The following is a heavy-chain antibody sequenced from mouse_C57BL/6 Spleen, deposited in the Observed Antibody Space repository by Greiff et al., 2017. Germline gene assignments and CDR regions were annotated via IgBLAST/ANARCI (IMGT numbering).Heavy chain of an antibody. D-gene: IGHD2-4*01. CDR1: GFNIKDDY. CDR3: TTGLGDY. V-gene: IGHV14-4*01. J-gene: IGHJ2*01. CDR2: IDPENGDT. Sequence: VQLKESGAELVRPGASVKLSCTASGFNIKDDYMHWVKQRPEQGLEWIGWIDPENGDTEYASKFQGKATITADKSSNTAYLQLSSLTSEDTAVYYCTTGLGDYWGQGTTLTVSS.